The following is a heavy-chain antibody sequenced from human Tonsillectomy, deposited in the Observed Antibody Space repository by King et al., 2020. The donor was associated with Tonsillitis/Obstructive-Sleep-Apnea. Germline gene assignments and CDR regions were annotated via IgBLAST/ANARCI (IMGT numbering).Heavy chain of an antibody. CDR2: ITYDGTYT. V-gene: IGHV3-30*04. CDR3: AMEYLYYFDY. CDR1: GFNFRSYA. Sequence: VQLVESGGGVVQPGRSLRLSCAASGFNFRSYALNWVRQAPGKGLEWVAVITYDGTYTYFADSVKGRFTISRDNSKNTLYLQMNSLRPEDTALYYCAMEYLYYFDYWGQGTLVTVSS. J-gene: IGHJ4*02. D-gene: IGHD3-10*01.